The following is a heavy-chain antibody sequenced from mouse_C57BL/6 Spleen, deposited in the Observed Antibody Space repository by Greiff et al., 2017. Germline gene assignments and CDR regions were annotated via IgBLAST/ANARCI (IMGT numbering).Heavy chain of an antibody. D-gene: IGHD4-1*01. Sequence: EVHLVESGGGLVQPGGSLSLSCAASGFTFTDYYMSWVRQPPGKALEWLGFIRNKANGYTTEYRASVKGRFTISRDNSQSILYRQMNALRAEDSATYYCARARNWDAYFDYWGQGTTLTVSS. CDR1: GFTFTDYY. J-gene: IGHJ2*01. CDR2: IRNKANGYTT. CDR3: ARARNWDAYFDY. V-gene: IGHV7-3*01.